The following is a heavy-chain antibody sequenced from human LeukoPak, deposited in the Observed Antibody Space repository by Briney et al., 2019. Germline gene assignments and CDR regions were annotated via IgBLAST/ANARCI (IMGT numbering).Heavy chain of an antibody. V-gene: IGHV4-4*07. CDR1: DDSINTYY. CDR3: ARGSYLRYFDWLLPT. D-gene: IGHD3-9*01. Sequence: SETLSLTCTVSDDSINTYYWSWVRQPAGKTLEWIGCIHNSGSTNYNPSLKSRVAISVDSSKDQFSLKLSSVTAADTAVYYCARGSYLRYFDWLLPTWGQGILVTVSS. J-gene: IGHJ5*02. CDR2: IHNSGST.